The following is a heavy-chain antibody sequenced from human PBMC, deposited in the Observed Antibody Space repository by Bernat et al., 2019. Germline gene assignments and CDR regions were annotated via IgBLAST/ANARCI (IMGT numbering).Heavy chain of an antibody. V-gene: IGHV3-53*05. CDR1: GFTVSSNY. J-gene: IGHJ3*02. Sequence: EVQLVETGGGLIQPGGSLRLSCAASGFTVSSNYMSWVRQDRGKGLEWVPVVYSGGRTYYADSVKSRFTNSRDNSKSRLYRQMISLRAKDTAVYYCARAGGYYDYIWGSYRVNDAFAIWGPGTMVTVSS. CDR3: ARAGGYYDYIWGSYRVNDAFAI. D-gene: IGHD3-16*02. CDR2: VYSGGRT.